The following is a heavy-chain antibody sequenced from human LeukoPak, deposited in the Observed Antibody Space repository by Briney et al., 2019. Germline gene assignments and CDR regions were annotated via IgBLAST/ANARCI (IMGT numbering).Heavy chain of an antibody. Sequence: SETLSLTCTVSGGSISSGGYYWSWIRQHPGKGLEWIGYIYYSGSTYYNPSLKSRVTISVDTSKNQFSLKLSSVTAADTAVYYCARSSPRYCSSTSCLNNWGQGTLVTVSS. J-gene: IGHJ4*02. V-gene: IGHV4-31*03. CDR1: GGSISSGGYY. CDR2: IYYSGST. CDR3: ARSSPRYCSSTSCLNN. D-gene: IGHD2-2*01.